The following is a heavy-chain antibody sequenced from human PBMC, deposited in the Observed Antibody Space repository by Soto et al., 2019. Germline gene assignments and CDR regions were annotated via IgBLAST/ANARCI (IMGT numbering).Heavy chain of an antibody. Sequence: QVPLVQSGAEVKKPGASVKVSCKASGYTFTGYYMHWVRQAPGQGFEWMGWINPNSGGTNYAQKFQGRVTMTRDTSISTVYMELSRLRSDDTAVYYCAGNWNDGDDYFDYWGQGTLVTVSS. CDR2: INPNSGGT. CDR3: AGNWNDGDDYFDY. CDR1: GYTFTGYY. J-gene: IGHJ4*02. V-gene: IGHV1-2*02. D-gene: IGHD1-1*01.